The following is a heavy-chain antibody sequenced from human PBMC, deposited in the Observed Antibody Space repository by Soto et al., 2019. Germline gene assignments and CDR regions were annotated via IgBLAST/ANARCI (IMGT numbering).Heavy chain of an antibody. CDR1: GGSISSGDYY. D-gene: IGHD4-17*01. CDR3: ARLGPTTVPTSYFTGNYNGMDV. CDR2: IYYSVST. J-gene: IGHJ6*02. Sequence: PSETLSLTCTVSGGSISSGDYYCSWIRQPPGKGLEWIGYIYYSVSTYYNPSLRSRLTISVDTSKNQFSLKLSSVTAADTAVYCCARLGPTTVPTSYFTGNYNGMDVWGQGTTVTVSS. V-gene: IGHV4-30-4*01.